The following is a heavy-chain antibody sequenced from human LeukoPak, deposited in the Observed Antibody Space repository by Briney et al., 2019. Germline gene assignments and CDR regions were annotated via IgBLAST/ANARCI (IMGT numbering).Heavy chain of an antibody. CDR1: GFTFSSYE. CDR2: ISSSGSTI. J-gene: IGHJ3*02. V-gene: IGHV3-48*03. CDR3: AKASDGGNWGGAFDI. Sequence: GGSLRLSCAASGFTFSSYEMNWVRQAPGKGLEWVSYISSSGSTIYYADSVKGRFTISRDNAKNSLYLQMNSLRAEDTAVYYCAKASDGGNWGGAFDIWGQGTMVTVSS. D-gene: IGHD4-23*01.